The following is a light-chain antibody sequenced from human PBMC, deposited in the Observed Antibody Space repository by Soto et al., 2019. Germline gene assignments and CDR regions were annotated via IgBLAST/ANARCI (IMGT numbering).Light chain of an antibody. CDR3: QQSYSNPPT. CDR2: TAS. CDR1: ESVITY. J-gene: IGKJ4*01. Sequence: DIQMTQSPSSLSASVGDRVTITSRASESVITYLNWYRQKPGKAPNLLIHTASTLESGVPTRFSGSGSGTDFTLTISSLQPEDFGIYYCQQSYSNPPTFGGGTKVDI. V-gene: IGKV1-39*01.